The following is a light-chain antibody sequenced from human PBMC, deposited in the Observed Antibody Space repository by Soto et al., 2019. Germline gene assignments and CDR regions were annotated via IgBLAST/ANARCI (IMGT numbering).Light chain of an antibody. CDR2: HNN. V-gene: IGLV1-44*01. CDR3: AAWDDSLNAVV. CDR1: NSNVGSNT. Sequence: QSVLTLPPSASGTPGQRVTISCSGSNSNVGSNTVDWYQQLPGTAPKLLIYHNNQRPSGVPDRLSGSKSGTSASLAISGLQSEDEADYYCAAWDDSLNAVVFGGGTKVTVL. J-gene: IGLJ2*01.